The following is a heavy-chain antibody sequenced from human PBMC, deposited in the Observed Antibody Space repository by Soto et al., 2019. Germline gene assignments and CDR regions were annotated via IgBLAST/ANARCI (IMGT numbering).Heavy chain of an antibody. CDR1: GFTFSSYA. Sequence: EVQLLESGGGLVQPGGSLRLSCAASGFTFSSYAMGWVRQAPGTGLECVSVIDGSGGDTSFADSVKGRFTISRDNSKNTLYLYMSSLRAEDTARYYCVKEMVAAAYVETSPLDLWGQGTLVTVSS. CDR3: VKEMVAAAYVETSPLDL. J-gene: IGHJ5*02. V-gene: IGHV3-23*01. D-gene: IGHD2-15*01. CDR2: IDGSGGDT.